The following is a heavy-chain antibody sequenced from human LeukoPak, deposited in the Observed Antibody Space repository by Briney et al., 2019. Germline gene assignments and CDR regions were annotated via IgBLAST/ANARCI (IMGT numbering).Heavy chain of an antibody. V-gene: IGHV3-21*01. D-gene: IGHD2-21*02. Sequence: GGSLRLSCAASGFTFSSYSMNWVRQAPGKGLEWVSSISSSSSYIYYADSVKGRFTISRDNSKNTLYLQMNSLRAEDTAVYYCAKDYTVGDSFDYWGQGTLVTVSS. J-gene: IGHJ4*02. CDR3: AKDYTVGDSFDY. CDR2: ISSSSSYI. CDR1: GFTFSSYS.